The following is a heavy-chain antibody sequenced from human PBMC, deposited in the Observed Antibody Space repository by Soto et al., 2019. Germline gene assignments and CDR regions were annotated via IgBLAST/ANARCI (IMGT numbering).Heavy chain of an antibody. CDR2: IWYDGSNK. J-gene: IGHJ6*02. D-gene: IGHD3-10*01. CDR3: ARDLAPALLSGSAGGWGDYYYGMDV. Sequence: GGSLRLSCAASGFTFSSYGMHWVRQAPGKGLEWVAVIWYDGSNKYYADSVKGRFTISRDNSKNTLYLEMNSLRAEDTAVYYCARDLAPALLSGSAGGWGDYYYGMDVWGQGTTVTVSS. CDR1: GFTFSSYG. V-gene: IGHV3-33*01.